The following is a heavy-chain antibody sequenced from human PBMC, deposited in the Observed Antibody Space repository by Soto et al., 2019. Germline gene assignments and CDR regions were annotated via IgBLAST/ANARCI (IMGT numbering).Heavy chain of an antibody. CDR3: AEVKIDYDSSGPYYYGMAV. CDR1: GGTFSSYA. CDR2: IIPIFGTA. D-gene: IGHD3-22*01. J-gene: IGHJ6*02. Sequence: QVQLVQSGAEVKKPGSSVKLSCKASGGTFSSYAISWVRQAPGQGLEWMGGIIPIFGTANYAQKFQGRVTITAAESTSTAYMELSCLISEDMAVYYCAEVKIDYDSSGPYYYGMAVWGQGTTVTVSS. V-gene: IGHV1-69*01.